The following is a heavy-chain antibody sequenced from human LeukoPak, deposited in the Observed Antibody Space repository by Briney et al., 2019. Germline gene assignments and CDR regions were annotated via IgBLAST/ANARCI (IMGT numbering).Heavy chain of an antibody. CDR2: IIPIFGTA. J-gene: IGHJ4*02. CDR3: ARSVRGVINYPYYFDY. D-gene: IGHD3-10*01. Sequence: RASVKVSCKASGGTFSSYTISWVRQTPGQGLKWMGGIIPIFGTANYAQKFQGRVTITADESTSTAYMELSSLRSEDTAVYYCARSVRGVINYPYYFDYWGQGTLVTVSS. CDR1: GGTFSSYT. V-gene: IGHV1-69*13.